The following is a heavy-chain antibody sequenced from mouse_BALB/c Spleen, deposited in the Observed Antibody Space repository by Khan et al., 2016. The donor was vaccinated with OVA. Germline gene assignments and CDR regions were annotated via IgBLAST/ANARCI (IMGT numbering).Heavy chain of an antibody. CDR2: IYPGTDNT. CDR1: GYIFTSYW. Sequence: QVQLKQSGAELVRPGASVKLSCKTSGYIFTSYWIHWVKQRSEQGLEWIARIYPGTDNTYYNEKLKDKATLTADKSSSTAYMQLSSLKSEDSAVYFCAREEALYYFDYWGQGTTLTVSS. CDR3: AREEALYYFDY. J-gene: IGHJ2*01. D-gene: IGHD3-2*02. V-gene: IGHV1-76*01.